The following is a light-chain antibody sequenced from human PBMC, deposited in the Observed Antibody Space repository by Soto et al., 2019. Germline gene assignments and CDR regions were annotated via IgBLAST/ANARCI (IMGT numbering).Light chain of an antibody. CDR2: DVS. V-gene: IGLV2-14*01. CDR1: SSDVGGYNY. CDR3: SSYTTSGSLV. J-gene: IGLJ2*01. Sequence: QSALTQPASVSGSPGQSITISCTGTSSDVGGYNYVSWYQQHPGKAPKIMIYDVSNRPSGVSNRFSGSKSGNTASLTISGLQAEDEAYYYCSSYTTSGSLVFGGGTKLTVL.